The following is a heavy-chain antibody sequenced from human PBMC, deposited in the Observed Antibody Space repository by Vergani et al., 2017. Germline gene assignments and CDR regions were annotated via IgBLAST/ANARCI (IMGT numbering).Heavy chain of an antibody. J-gene: IGHJ3*02. CDR3: ARSVDTAMDDAFDI. CDR1: GGSISSYY. CDR2: IYYSGST. D-gene: IGHD5-18*01. V-gene: IGHV4-59*01. Sequence: QLQLQESGPGLVKPSETLSLTCTVSGGSISSYYWSWIRQPPGKGLEWIGYIYYSGSTNYNPSLKSRVTISVDTSKNQFSLKLSSVTAADTAVYYCARSVDTAMDDAFDIWGQGTMVTVSS.